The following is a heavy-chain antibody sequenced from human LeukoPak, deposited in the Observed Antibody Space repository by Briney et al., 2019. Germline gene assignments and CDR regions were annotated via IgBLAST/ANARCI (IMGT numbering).Heavy chain of an antibody. J-gene: IGHJ3*02. D-gene: IGHD3-16*01. CDR3: TKGQLWASGRAFDI. CDR2: VRDDGSSQ. V-gene: IGHV3-30*02. Sequence: PGGSLRLSCAASGLTFSRYSMNWVRQAPGKGLDWVAFVRDDGSSQKYAATVKGRFTTSRDNSKNTLYLQMNNLRPEDTAVYYCTKGQLWASGRAFDIWGQGTMVTVSS. CDR1: GLTFSRYS.